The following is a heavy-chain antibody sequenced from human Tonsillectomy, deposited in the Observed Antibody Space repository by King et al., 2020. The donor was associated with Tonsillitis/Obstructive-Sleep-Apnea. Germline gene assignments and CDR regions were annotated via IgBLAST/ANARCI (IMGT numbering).Heavy chain of an antibody. CDR1: GGSISSYY. CDR2: IYYSGST. Sequence: QLQESGPGLVKPSETLSLTCTVSGGSISSYYWSWIRQPPGKGPEWIGYIYYSGSTNYNPSLKSRVTISVDTSKNQFSLKLSSVTAADTAVYYCARAIVGATTSAFDIWGQGTMVTVSS. CDR3: ARAIVGATTSAFDI. V-gene: IGHV4-59*01. D-gene: IGHD1-26*01. J-gene: IGHJ3*02.